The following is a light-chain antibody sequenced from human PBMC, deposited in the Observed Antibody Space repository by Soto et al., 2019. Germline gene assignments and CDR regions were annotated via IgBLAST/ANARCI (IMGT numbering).Light chain of an antibody. Sequence: QPASVSGSPGQSITISCTGTSSDVGGYNYVSWYQQYPGKAPKLMIYDVSNRPSGVSNRFSGSKSGNTASLTISGLQAEDEADYYCTSYTTSSTLVFGTGTQLTVL. CDR2: DVS. CDR3: TSYTTSSTLV. J-gene: IGLJ1*01. CDR1: SSDVGGYNY. V-gene: IGLV2-14*01.